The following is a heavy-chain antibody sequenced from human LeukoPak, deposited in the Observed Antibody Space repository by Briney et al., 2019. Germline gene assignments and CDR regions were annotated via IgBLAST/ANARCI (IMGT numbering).Heavy chain of an antibody. J-gene: IGHJ4*02. CDR1: GYTFTSYG. V-gene: IGHV1-18*01. CDR2: ISAYNGNT. D-gene: IGHD5-18*01. Sequence: ASVKVSCTASGYTFTSYGISWVRQAPGQGLEWMGWISAYNGNTNYAQKLQGRVTMTTDTSTSTAYMDLRSLRSDDTAVYYCARGSSYGFSMGYWGQGTLVTVSS. CDR3: ARGSSYGFSMGY.